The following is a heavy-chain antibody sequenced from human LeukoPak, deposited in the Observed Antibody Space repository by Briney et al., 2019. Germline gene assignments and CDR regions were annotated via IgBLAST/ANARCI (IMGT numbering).Heavy chain of an antibody. Sequence: GRSLRLSCAASGFTFSSYGMHWVRQAPGKGLEWVAVIWYDGSNKYYADSVKGRFTISRDNAKNSLYLQMNSLRADDTALYYCARSRGDFWGQGTLVTVSS. V-gene: IGHV3-33*01. CDR3: ARSRGDF. J-gene: IGHJ4*02. CDR2: IWYDGSNK. CDR1: GFTFSSYG.